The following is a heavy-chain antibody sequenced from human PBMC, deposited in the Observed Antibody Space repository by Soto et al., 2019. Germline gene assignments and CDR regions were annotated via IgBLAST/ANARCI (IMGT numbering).Heavy chain of an antibody. J-gene: IGHJ5*02. D-gene: IGHD3-9*01. CDR1: GGSSSSGDYY. Sequence: ASLPMSVRCSVSGGSSSSGDYYLSRISQPPGKGLEWIGYIYYSGSTYYNPSLKSRVTISVDTSKNQFSLKLSSVTAADTAVYYCASGGSYYDILTGYYLGGIAPWGQGTLVTVSS. V-gene: IGHV4-30-4*01. CDR3: ASGGSYYDILTGYYLGGIAP. CDR2: IYYSGST.